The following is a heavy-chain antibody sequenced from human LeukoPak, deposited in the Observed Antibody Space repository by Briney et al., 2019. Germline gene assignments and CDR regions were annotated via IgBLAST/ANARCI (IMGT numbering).Heavy chain of an antibody. D-gene: IGHD6-19*01. J-gene: IGHJ5*02. CDR1: GGSFSGYY. CDR3: ARSLPQWLAPRGYGFDP. Sequence: SGTLSLTCGVFGGSFSGYYWSWIRQAPGKGLEWIGEINQYGSTKYNPSLRSRVTLSVDTSKKQFSLNLTSVTAADSAVYYCARSLPQWLAPRGYGFDPWGQGTLATVSS. V-gene: IGHV4-34*01. CDR2: INQYGST.